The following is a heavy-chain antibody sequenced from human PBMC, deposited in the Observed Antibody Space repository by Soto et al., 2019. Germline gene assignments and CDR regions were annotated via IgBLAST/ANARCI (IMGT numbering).Heavy chain of an antibody. CDR1: GFTFSDYY. V-gene: IGHV3-11*04. J-gene: IGHJ4*02. CDR2: ISSGGSSI. Sequence: GGSLRLSCAASGFTFSDYYMTWIRQAPGKGLEWVSYISSGGSSIYYADSVKGRFTISRDNSKNTLYLQMNSLRAEDTAVYYCARTEFYYDSSGFDYWGQGTLVTVSS. CDR3: ARTEFYYDSSGFDY. D-gene: IGHD3-22*01.